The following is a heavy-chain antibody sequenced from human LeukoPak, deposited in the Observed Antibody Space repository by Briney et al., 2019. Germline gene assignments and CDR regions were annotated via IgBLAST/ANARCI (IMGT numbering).Heavy chain of an antibody. Sequence: ASVKVSCKVSGYTLTELSMHWVRQAPGKGLEWMGGFDPEDGETIYAQKFQGRVTMTEDTSTDTAYMELSSLRSDDTAVYYCARGYSSGWTFDYWGQGTLVTVSS. V-gene: IGHV1-24*01. J-gene: IGHJ4*02. CDR3: ARGYSSGWTFDY. CDR1: GYTLTELS. CDR2: FDPEDGET. D-gene: IGHD6-19*01.